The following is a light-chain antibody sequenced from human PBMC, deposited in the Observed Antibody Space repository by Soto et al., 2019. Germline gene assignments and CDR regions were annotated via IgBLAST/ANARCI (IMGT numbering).Light chain of an antibody. J-gene: IGKJ1*01. CDR2: KAS. Sequence: DIQMTQSPSTLSASVGDRVTMTCRASQSISSWLAWYQRKPGKAPNLLIYKASSLESGVPSRFSGSGSGTEFTLTISSLQPDDFATYYCQQYKSYSRTFGQGTKVEIK. V-gene: IGKV1-5*03. CDR1: QSISSW. CDR3: QQYKSYSRT.